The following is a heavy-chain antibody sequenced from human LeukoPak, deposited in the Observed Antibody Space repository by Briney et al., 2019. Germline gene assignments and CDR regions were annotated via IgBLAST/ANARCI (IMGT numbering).Heavy chain of an antibody. CDR2: ISSSSSYI. J-gene: IGHJ3*02. V-gene: IGHV3-21*01. Sequence: PGGSLRLFCAASGFTFSSYSMNWVRQAPGKGLEWVSPISSSSSYIYYADSVKGRFTISRDNAKNSLYLQMNSLRAEDTAVYYCARIGQPGPPNDAFDIWGQGTMVTVSS. CDR3: ARIGQPGPPNDAFDI. CDR1: GFTFSSYS. D-gene: IGHD3-10*01.